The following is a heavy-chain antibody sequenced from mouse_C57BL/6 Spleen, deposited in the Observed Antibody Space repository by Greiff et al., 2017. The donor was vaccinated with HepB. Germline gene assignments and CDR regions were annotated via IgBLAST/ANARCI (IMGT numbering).Heavy chain of an antibody. J-gene: IGHJ2*01. CDR1: GYTFTSYW. V-gene: IGHV1-53*01. CDR2: INPSNGGT. D-gene: IGHD4-1*01. Sequence: QVQLQQPGTELVKPGASVKLSCKASGYTFTSYWMHWVKQRPGQGLEWIGNINPSNGGTNYNEKFKSKATLTVDKSSSTAYMQLSSLTSEDSAVYYGARCPNWERGDYFDYWGQGTTLTVSS. CDR3: ARCPNWERGDYFDY.